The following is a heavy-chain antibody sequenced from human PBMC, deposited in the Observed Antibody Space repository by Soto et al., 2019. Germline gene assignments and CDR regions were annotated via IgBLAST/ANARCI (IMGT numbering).Heavy chain of an antibody. CDR3: ARYNRDFWSGTLYNWFDP. D-gene: IGHD3-3*01. CDR1: GGSISSYY. Sequence: ETLSLTCTVSGGSISSYYWSWIRQPPGKGLEWIGYIYYSGSTNYNPSLKSRVTISVDTSKNQFSLKLSSVTAADTAVYYCARYNRDFWSGTLYNWFDPWGQGTLVTVSS. CDR2: IYYSGST. V-gene: IGHV4-59*01. J-gene: IGHJ5*02.